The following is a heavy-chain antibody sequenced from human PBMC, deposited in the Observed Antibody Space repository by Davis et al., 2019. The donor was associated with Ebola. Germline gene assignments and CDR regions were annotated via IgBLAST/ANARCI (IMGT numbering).Heavy chain of an antibody. V-gene: IGHV3-11*04. D-gene: IGHD3-22*01. CDR1: GFTFSDYY. CDR3: ARTSYDSSGYGGLWFDP. CDR2: ISSSGSTI. J-gene: IGHJ5*02. Sequence: PGGSLRLSCAASGFTFSDYYMSWIRQAPGKGLEWVSYISSSGSTIYYADSVKGRFTIPRDNAKNSLYLQMNNLRAEDTAVYYCARTSYDSSGYGGLWFDPWGQGTLVTVSS.